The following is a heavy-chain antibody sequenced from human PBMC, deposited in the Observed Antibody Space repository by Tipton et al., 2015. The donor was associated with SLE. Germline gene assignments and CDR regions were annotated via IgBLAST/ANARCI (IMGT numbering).Heavy chain of an antibody. CDR3: ARGGSLEARRDRAFYFDH. D-gene: IGHD3-22*01. J-gene: IGHJ4*02. Sequence: TLSLTCTVSGGSISNQYWSWIRQSPGKGLEWIGSIYSSGSTRTNPSLKSRVTTSVDTSNNQLTLILSSVTAADTAVYYCARGGSLEARRDRAFYFDHWSQATLITVSS. CDR1: GGSISNQY. CDR2: IYSSGST. V-gene: IGHV4-59*11.